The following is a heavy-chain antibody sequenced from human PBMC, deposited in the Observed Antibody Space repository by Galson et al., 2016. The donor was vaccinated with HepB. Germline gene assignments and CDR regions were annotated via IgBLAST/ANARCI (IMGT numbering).Heavy chain of an antibody. V-gene: IGHV1-2*02. CDR1: GYTFTGYF. J-gene: IGHJ2*01. CDR3: ARDPSGSKIAARPGYWYFDL. D-gene: IGHD6-6*01. Sequence: SVKVSCKASGYTFTGYFMHWVRQAPGQGLEWMGWIDPKNGQTFNAQKFQGRVNMTRDTSIGTAYMEMTRLTSDDTAIDYCARDPSGSKIAARPGYWYFDLWGRGTLVTVSS. CDR2: IDPKNGQT.